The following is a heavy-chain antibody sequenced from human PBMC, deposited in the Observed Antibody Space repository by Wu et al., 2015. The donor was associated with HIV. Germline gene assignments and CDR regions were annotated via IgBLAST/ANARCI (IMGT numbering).Heavy chain of an antibody. Sequence: QVQLVQSGANVEKPGASMKVSCKASGYTFNSYDINWVRQAAGQGLEWMGWMNPKSGNTGYAPKFQGRVTMTRNTSITTAYIELSSLTSEDTAVYYCAMKVGANFFDHWGQGTLVTVSS. CDR1: GYTFNSYD. D-gene: IGHD1-26*01. CDR3: AMKVGANFFDH. J-gene: IGHJ4*02. V-gene: IGHV1-8*01. CDR2: MNPKSGNT.